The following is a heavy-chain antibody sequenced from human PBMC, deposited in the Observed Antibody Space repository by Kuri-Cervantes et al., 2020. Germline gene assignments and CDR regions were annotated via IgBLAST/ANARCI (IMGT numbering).Heavy chain of an antibody. CDR1: GYTFTSYA. Sequence: ASVKVSCKASGYTFTSYAMHWVRQAPGQRLEWMGWSNAGNGNTKYSQEFQGRVTITRDTSASTAYMELSRLRSDDTAVYYCARDRSLGYYGSGSYYNPLYYYYGMDVWGQGTTVTVSS. CDR3: ARDRSLGYYGSGSYYNPLYYYYGMDV. CDR2: SNAGNGNT. J-gene: IGHJ6*02. V-gene: IGHV1-3*02. D-gene: IGHD3-10*01.